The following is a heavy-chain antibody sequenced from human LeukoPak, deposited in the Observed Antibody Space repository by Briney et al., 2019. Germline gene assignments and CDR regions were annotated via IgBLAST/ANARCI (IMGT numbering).Heavy chain of an antibody. J-gene: IGHJ4*02. CDR3: ARDDYGSGSWNDY. V-gene: IGHV3-21*04. D-gene: IGHD3-10*01. CDR2: ISSTSRSSYI. CDR1: GFSFGSYS. Sequence: GGSLRLSCAASGFSFGSYSMNWVRQAPGKVLEWVSSISSTSRSSYIFYAESVEGRFTISRDNTKNSLYLQMNSLRAEDTALYYCARDDYGSGSWNDYWGQGTLVTVSS.